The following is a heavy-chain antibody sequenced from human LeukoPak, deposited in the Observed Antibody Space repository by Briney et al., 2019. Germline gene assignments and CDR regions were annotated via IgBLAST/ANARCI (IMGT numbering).Heavy chain of an antibody. CDR1: GFTVSHNY. D-gene: IGHD5-12*01. CDR3: ARDLSGPLDY. CDR2: IYSGGST. J-gene: IGHJ4*02. V-gene: IGHV3-66*01. Sequence: GGSLRLSCAASGFTVSHNYMSWVRQAPGKGLEWVSVIYSGGSTNYADSVKGRLTISRDNSKNTLYLQMNSLRAEDTAVYYCARDLSGPLDYWGQGTLVTVSS.